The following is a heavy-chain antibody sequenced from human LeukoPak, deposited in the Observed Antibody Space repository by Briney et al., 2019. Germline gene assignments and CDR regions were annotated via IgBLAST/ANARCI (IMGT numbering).Heavy chain of an antibody. D-gene: IGHD4-17*01. J-gene: IGHJ4*02. Sequence: TGGSLRLSCAASGFTFSNYAMSWVRQAPGKGLEWVSVISGSGGSTYYADSVKGRFTISRDNSKNTLYLQMNSLRAEDTAVYYCAKSVESAVTTNPYFDYWGQGTLATVSS. CDR2: ISGSGGST. CDR1: GFTFSNYA. V-gene: IGHV3-23*01. CDR3: AKSVESAVTTNPYFDY.